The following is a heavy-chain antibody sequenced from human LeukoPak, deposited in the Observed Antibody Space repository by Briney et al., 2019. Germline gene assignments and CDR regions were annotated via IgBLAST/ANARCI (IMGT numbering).Heavy chain of an antibody. CDR2: IRFDGSEK. D-gene: IGHD3-16*01. Sequence: GGSLRLSCEASGFPLSSYGIHWVRQAPGKGLEWVAFIRFDGSEKYYAESLKGRFTISRDNSKNTLFLQMDSLRLEDTAVYYCVKDGGYGDYVMDVWGKGTTVTVSS. J-gene: IGHJ6*04. V-gene: IGHV3-30*02. CDR3: VKDGGYGDYVMDV. CDR1: GFPLSSYG.